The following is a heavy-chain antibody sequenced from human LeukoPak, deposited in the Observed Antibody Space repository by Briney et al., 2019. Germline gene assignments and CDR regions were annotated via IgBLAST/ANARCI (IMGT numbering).Heavy chain of an antibody. CDR2: INPDSGGT. D-gene: IGHD2-2*01. V-gene: IGHV1-2*02. CDR1: GYTFTGYY. J-gene: IGHJ3*02. Sequence: AASVKVSCKASGYTFTGYYMHWVRQAPGQGLEWMGWINPDSGGTNYAQKFQGRVTMTRDTSISTAYMELSRLRSDDTAVYYCARSYCSNTSCYSDAFDIWGQGTMVTVSS. CDR3: ARSYCSNTSCYSDAFDI.